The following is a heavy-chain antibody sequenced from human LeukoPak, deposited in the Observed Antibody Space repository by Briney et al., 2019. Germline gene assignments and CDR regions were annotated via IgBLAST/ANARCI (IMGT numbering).Heavy chain of an antibody. D-gene: IGHD4-17*01. CDR2: IYYSGGT. CDR3: ASLDTTVTLFDY. J-gene: IGHJ4*02. Sequence: SETLSLTCTVSGGSISSSSYYWGWIRQPPGKKLEWIGSIYYSGGTYYNPSLKSRVTISVDTSKNQFSLNLRSVTAADTAVYYCASLDTTVTLFDYWGQGTLVTVSS. CDR1: GGSISSSSYY. V-gene: IGHV4-39*01.